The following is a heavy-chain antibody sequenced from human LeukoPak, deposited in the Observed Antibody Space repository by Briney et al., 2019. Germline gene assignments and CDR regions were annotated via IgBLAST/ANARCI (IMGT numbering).Heavy chain of an antibody. CDR3: ARRTYSAAYWKHFDY. CDR2: IYTSGST. V-gene: IGHV4-61*02. Sequence: PSQTLSLTCTVSGGSITSGNYYWSWIRQPAGKGLEWIGCIYTSGSTNYNPSLKSRVTISVDTSKNQFSLKLNSVTAADTAVYFCARRTYSAAYWKHFDYWGQGTLVTVSS. D-gene: IGHD1-1*01. CDR1: GGSITSGNYY. J-gene: IGHJ4*02.